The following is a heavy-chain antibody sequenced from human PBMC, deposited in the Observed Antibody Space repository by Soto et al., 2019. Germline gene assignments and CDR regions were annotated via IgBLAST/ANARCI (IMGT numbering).Heavy chain of an antibody. J-gene: IGHJ5*02. CDR2: IYYSGST. CDR3: ARTSRVYNWFDP. V-gene: IGHV4-59*08. Sequence: QVQLQESGPGLVEPSETLSLTCTVSGGSISSYYWSWIRQPPGKGLEWIGYIYYSGSTNYNPSLTSRVTTSVDTSNNQFSLKLSSVTAADTAVYYCARTSRVYNWFDPWGQGTLVVVSS. D-gene: IGHD2-8*01. CDR1: GGSISSYY.